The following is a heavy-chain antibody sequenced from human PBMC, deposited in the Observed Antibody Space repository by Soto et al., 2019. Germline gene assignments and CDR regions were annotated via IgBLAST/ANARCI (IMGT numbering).Heavy chain of an antibody. CDR1: GCTFSSYA. CDR2: IIPIFGTA. D-gene: IGHD6-13*01. J-gene: IGHJ5*02. V-gene: IGHV1-69*13. CDR3: ARGPPSSSWYDGWFDP. Sequence: SVKVSCKASGCTFSSYAISWVRQAPGQGLEWMGGIIPIFGTANYAQKFQGRVTITADESTSTAYMELSSLRSEDTAVYYCARGPPSSSWYDGWFDPWGQGTLVTVSS.